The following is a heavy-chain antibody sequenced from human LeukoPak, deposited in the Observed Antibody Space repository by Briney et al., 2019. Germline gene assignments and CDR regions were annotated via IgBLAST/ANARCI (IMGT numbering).Heavy chain of an antibody. Sequence: SETLSLTCTVSGGSISTFHWSWIRQRPGRGLECIGFIHNTGSTNYNPCLNSRVTISVDTSKNQFFLKLSSVTAADTAVYYCARHVHCSGGSCYRYGMDGWDQGTTVTVSS. CDR2: IHNTGST. J-gene: IGHJ6*02. CDR1: GGSISTFH. CDR3: ARHVHCSGGSCYRYGMDG. V-gene: IGHV4-59*08. D-gene: IGHD2-15*01.